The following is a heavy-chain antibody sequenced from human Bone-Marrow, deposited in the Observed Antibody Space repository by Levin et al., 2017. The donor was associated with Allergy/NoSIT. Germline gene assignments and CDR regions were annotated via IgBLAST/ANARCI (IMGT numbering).Heavy chain of an antibody. V-gene: IGHV4-31*02. CDR1: GGSMTSAGYY. CDR3: ARSYGEGYGLED. J-gene: IGHJ6*02. D-gene: IGHD4-17*01. CDR2: IYSYGST. Sequence: PSETLSLTCTVSGGSMTSAGYYWTWIRQLPGKGLEWIGYIYSYGSTDYNPSLKSRLTISIDTSKNQFSLRLSSVTAADTAVYYCARSYGEGYGLEDWGQGTTVTVSS.